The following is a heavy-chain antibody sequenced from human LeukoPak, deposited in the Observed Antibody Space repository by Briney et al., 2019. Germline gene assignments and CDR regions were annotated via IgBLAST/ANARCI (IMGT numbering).Heavy chain of an antibody. CDR1: GGSFSGYY. J-gene: IGHJ3*02. D-gene: IGHD2-2*01. V-gene: IGHV4-34*01. CDR2: INHSGST. Sequence: PSETLSLTCAVYGGSFSGYYWSWIRQPPGKGLEWIGEINHSGSTNYNPSLKSRVTISVDTSKNQFSLKLSSVTAADTAVYYCARPVISCSSHSCFAFAFDIWVQGTMVTVSS. CDR3: ARPVISCSSHSCFAFAFDI.